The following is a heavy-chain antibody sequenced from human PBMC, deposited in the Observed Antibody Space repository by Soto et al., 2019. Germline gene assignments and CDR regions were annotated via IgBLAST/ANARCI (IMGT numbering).Heavy chain of an antibody. V-gene: IGHV3-30-3*01. D-gene: IGHD3-22*01. Sequence: GGSLRLSCAASGFTFSSYAMHWVRQAPGKGLEWVAVISYDGSNKYYADSVKGRFTISRDNSKNTLYLQMNSLRAEDTAVYYCARDSHMIVVVSPYNWFAPWGQGTLVTVSS. J-gene: IGHJ5*02. CDR2: ISYDGSNK. CDR1: GFTFSSYA. CDR3: ARDSHMIVVVSPYNWFAP.